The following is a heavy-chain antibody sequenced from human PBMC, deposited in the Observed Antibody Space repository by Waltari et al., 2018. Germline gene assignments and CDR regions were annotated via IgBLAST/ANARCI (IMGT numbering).Heavy chain of an antibody. CDR3: ARGYRRPKPYWGY. J-gene: IGHJ4*02. Sequence: QVQLVQSGAEVRKPGASVKVSCKASGYTFTRYDINWLRKASGQGLEWMGWMNPNRGNTGYARKFQGRVTMTRNTSISTAYMELSSLRSEDTAVYYCARGYRRPKPYWGYWGQGTLVTVSS. CDR1: GYTFTRYD. CDR2: MNPNRGNT. D-gene: IGHD2-21*01. V-gene: IGHV1-8*02.